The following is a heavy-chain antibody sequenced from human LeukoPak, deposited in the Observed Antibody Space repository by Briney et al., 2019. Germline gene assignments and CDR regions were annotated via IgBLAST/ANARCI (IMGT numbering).Heavy chain of an antibody. Sequence: GGSLRLSCAASGFTFSSYGMHWVRQAPGKGLEWVAVISYDGSNKYYADSVKGRFTISRDNSKNTLYLQMNSLRAEDTAVYYCAKDREVAGMYYFDYWGQGTLVTVSS. CDR1: GFTFSSYG. J-gene: IGHJ4*02. CDR2: ISYDGSNK. CDR3: AKDREVAGMYYFDY. V-gene: IGHV3-30*18. D-gene: IGHD6-19*01.